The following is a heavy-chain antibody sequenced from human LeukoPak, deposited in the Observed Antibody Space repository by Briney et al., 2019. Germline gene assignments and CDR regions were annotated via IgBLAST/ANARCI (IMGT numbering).Heavy chain of an antibody. CDR1: GYTFASFA. Sequence: GGSLRLSCAASGYTFASFAMSWVRQAPGKGLEWVSGISGSGGSTFYADSVAGRFAISSDKSKNTVYLQMMSLTAEDTAVYYCAKDGGGSSPYFDYWGQGTLVTVSS. V-gene: IGHV3-23*01. CDR3: AKDGGGSSPYFDY. J-gene: IGHJ4*02. CDR2: ISGSGGST. D-gene: IGHD3-16*01.